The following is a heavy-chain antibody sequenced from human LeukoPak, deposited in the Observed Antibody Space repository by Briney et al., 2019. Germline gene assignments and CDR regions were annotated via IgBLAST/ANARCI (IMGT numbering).Heavy chain of an antibody. V-gene: IGHV4-59*01. CDR3: ARGPSAYPYFDY. D-gene: IGHD3-3*01. J-gene: IGHJ4*02. Sequence: SETLSHTCTVSGGSIGSYFWSWIRQPPGKGLEWIGYVYYSGSTNYNPSLKSRVAISVDTSKNQFSLKLNSVTAADTAVYYCARGPSAYPYFDYWGQGTLVTVSS. CDR2: VYYSGST. CDR1: GGSIGSYF.